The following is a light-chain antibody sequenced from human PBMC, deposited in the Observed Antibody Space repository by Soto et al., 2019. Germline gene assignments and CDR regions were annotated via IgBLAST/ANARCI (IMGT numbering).Light chain of an antibody. J-gene: IGKJ4*01. V-gene: IGKV3-20*01. CDR3: QQYGSSPRT. CDR1: ESVSDNY. CDR2: GAS. Sequence: EIVLTQSPGTLSLSPGERATLSCRASESVSDNYLAWYQQRSGQAPRLVIYGASSRASAVPDRFSGSGSGADFTLTISRLEPEDFAVYYCQQYGSSPRTFGGGTQVEIK.